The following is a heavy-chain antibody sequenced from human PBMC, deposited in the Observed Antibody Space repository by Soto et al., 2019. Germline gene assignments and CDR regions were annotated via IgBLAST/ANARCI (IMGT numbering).Heavy chain of an antibody. CDR1: GYTFTGYD. V-gene: IGHV1-8*01. Sequence: QVQLVQSGAEVKKPGASVKVSCKASGYTFTGYDINWVRQATGQGLEWMGWMNPNSGNTGYAQKVQGRVTMTSTTSISTAYMALSSLTSDDTAVYYCATEKTSYGMDVWCQGTTVTVSS. CDR3: ATEKTSYGMDV. CDR2: MNPNSGNT. J-gene: IGHJ6*02.